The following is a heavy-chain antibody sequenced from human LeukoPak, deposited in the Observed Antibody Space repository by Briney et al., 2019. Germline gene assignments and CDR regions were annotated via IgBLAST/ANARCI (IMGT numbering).Heavy chain of an antibody. CDR1: GYTFTGYY. D-gene: IGHD6-13*01. CDR3: ARESGEAAAVDY. V-gene: IGHV1-2*02. Sequence: ASVKVSCKASGYTFTGYYMHWVRQTPGQGLEWMGWINPNSGGTNYAQKFQGRVTMTRDTSISTAYMELSRLRSDDTAVYYCARESGEAAAVDYWGQGTLVTVSS. CDR2: INPNSGGT. J-gene: IGHJ4*02.